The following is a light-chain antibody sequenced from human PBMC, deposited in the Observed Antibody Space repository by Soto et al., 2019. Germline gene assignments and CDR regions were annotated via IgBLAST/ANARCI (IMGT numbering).Light chain of an antibody. V-gene: IGKV3-20*01. CDR2: AVS. CDR3: QQYDYSPWT. J-gene: IGKJ1*01. Sequence: ETVLTQSPGTLSLSPGERATLSCRASLFFSSSYLLWYQQKLGQVPRLLIYAVSPRATGIPDRFIGSGSGTDFTLTFSRLEPEDLAVYYCQQYDYSPWTFGQGTKVDIK. CDR1: LFFSSSY.